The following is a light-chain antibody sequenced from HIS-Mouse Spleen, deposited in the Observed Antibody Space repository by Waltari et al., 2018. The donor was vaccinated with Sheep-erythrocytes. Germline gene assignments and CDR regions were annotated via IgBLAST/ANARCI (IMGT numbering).Light chain of an antibody. CDR3: CSYAGSSTYVV. V-gene: IGLV2-23*01. CDR1: SSDVGSYNL. Sequence: LTQPASVSGSPGQSITISCTGTSSDVGSYNLVSWYQQHPGKAPKLMIYEGSKRPSGVSNRFSGSKSGNTASLTISGLQAEDEADYYCCSYAGSSTYVVFGGGTKLTVL. J-gene: IGLJ2*01. CDR2: EGS.